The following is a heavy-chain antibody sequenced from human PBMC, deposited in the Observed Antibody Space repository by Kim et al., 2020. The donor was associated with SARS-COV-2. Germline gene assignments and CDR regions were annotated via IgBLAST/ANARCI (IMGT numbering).Heavy chain of an antibody. J-gene: IGHJ4*02. Sequence: GGSLRLSCAASGFTFSSYGMHWVRQAPGKGLEWVAVISYDGSNKYYADSVKGRFTISRDNSKNTLYLQMNSLRAEDTAVYYCAKICSTSCVGDFDYWGQG. CDR1: GFTFSSYG. CDR2: ISYDGSNK. CDR3: AKICSTSCVGDFDY. D-gene: IGHD2-2*01. V-gene: IGHV3-30*18.